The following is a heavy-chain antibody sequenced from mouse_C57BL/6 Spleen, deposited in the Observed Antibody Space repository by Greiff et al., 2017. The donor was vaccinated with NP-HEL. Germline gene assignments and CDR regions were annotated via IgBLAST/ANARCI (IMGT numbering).Heavy chain of an antibody. CDR1: GFNIKDYY. V-gene: IGHV14-2*01. CDR2: IDPEDGET. D-gene: IGHD2-5*01. CDR3: ARSGSNYVGWFAY. Sequence: VQLKESGAELVKPGASVKLSCTASGFNIKDYYMHWVKQRTEQGLEWIGRIDPEDGETKYAPKFQGKATITADTSTNTAYLQLSSLTSEDTAVYYFARSGSNYVGWFAYWGQGTLVTVSA. J-gene: IGHJ3*01.